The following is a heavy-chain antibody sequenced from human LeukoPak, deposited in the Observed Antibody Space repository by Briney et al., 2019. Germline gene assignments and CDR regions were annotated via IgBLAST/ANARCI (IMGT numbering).Heavy chain of an antibody. CDR3: ARVRGSGSYLACYHYMGV. D-gene: IGHD3-10*01. CDR1: GFTFSSYS. J-gene: IGHJ6*03. V-gene: IGHV3-21*01. Sequence: GGSLRLSCAASGFTFSSYSMTWVRQAPGKGLEWVSSISSSSSYIYYAVSEKGRFTISRDNAKNSLYLQMKSLGAEETAVYYCARVRGSGSYLACYHYMGVWGKGTTVTASS. CDR2: ISSSSSYI.